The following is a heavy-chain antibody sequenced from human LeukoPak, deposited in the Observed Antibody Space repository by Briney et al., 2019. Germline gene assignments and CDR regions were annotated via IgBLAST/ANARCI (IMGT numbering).Heavy chain of an antibody. CDR1: GFTFSSYG. J-gene: IGHJ4*02. Sequence: GGSLRLSCAASGFTFSSYGMPWVRQAPGKGLEWVAVISYDGSNKYYADSVKGRFTISRDNSKNTLYLQMNSLRAEDTAVYYCARAITMIAPPFDYWGQGTLVTVSS. CDR2: ISYDGSNK. D-gene: IGHD3-22*01. V-gene: IGHV3-30*19. CDR3: ARAITMIAPPFDY.